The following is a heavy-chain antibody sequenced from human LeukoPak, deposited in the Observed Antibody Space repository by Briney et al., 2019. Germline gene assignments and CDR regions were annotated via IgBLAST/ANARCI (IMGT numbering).Heavy chain of an antibody. J-gene: IGHJ4*02. D-gene: IGHD3-3*01. V-gene: IGHV4-30-2*01. CDR2: IYHSGST. Sequence: SETLSLTCAVSGGSISSGGYSWSWIRQPPGKGLEWIGHIYHSGSTYYNPSLKSRVTISVDRSKNQFSLKLSSVTAADTAVYYCARGRRYDFWSGYYHFDYWGQGTLVTVSS. CDR3: ARGRRYDFWSGYYHFDY. CDR1: GGSISSGGYS.